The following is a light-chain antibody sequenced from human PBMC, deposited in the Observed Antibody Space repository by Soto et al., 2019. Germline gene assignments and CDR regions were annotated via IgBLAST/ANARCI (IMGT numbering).Light chain of an antibody. CDR2: GAS. J-gene: IGKJ4*01. Sequence: EIVLTQSPATLSVSPGERVTLSCRASQSVDINLAWYQQKPGQAPRLLIYGASTRATDMPGRFSGRGSGTDFTLTISRLEPEDFAVYYCQQYGSSPLTFGGGTKVDIK. CDR3: QQYGSSPLT. V-gene: IGKV3-20*01. CDR1: QSVDIN.